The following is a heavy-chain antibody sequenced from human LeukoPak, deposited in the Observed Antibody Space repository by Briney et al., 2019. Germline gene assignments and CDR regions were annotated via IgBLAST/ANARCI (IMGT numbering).Heavy chain of an antibody. D-gene: IGHD1-1*01. CDR2: VFDSGST. Sequence: SETLSLTCTVSGGSISSYCWSWIRQPPGRGLEWIGYVFDSGSTNHNPSLKSRVTISVDTSTKQFSLRLSSVTAADTAVYYCARLYQQSKWKYYYYYMDVWGKGTAVTVSS. J-gene: IGHJ6*03. V-gene: IGHV4-59*01. CDR3: ARLYQQSKWKYYYYYMDV. CDR1: GGSISSYC.